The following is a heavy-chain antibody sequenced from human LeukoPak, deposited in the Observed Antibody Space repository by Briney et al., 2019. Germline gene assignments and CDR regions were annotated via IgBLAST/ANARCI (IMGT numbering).Heavy chain of an antibody. CDR1: GYTFTGYY. J-gene: IGHJ4*02. D-gene: IGHD6-25*01. V-gene: IGHV1-2*06. CDR2: INPNSGGT. CDR3: ASGGYGAQNYFDY. Sequence: ASVKVSCKAPGYTFTGYYMRWVRQAPGQGLEWMGRINPNSGGTNYAQKFQGRVTMTRDTSISTAYMELSRLRSDDTAVYYCASGGYGAQNYFDYWGQGTLVTVSS.